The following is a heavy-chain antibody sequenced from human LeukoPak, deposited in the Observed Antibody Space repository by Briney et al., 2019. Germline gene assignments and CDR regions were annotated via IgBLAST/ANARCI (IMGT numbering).Heavy chain of an antibody. V-gene: IGHV3-33*01. CDR2: IWYDGSNK. Sequence: PGRSLRLSCAASGFTFSSYGMHWVRQAPGKGLEWVAVIWYDGSNKYYADSVKGRFTISRDNAKNSLYLQMNSLRAEDTAVYYCARDLARGGYSYGYSDCWGQGTLVTVFS. CDR3: ARDLARGGYSYGYSDC. J-gene: IGHJ4*02. CDR1: GFTFSSYG. D-gene: IGHD5-18*01.